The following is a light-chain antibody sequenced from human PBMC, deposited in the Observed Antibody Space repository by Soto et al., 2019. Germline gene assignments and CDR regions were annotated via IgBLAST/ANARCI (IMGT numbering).Light chain of an antibody. J-gene: IGKJ1*01. Sequence: VMTQSPGTLSLSPGERATLSCRASQSVSSYLAWYQQKPGQAPRLLIYGASTRATGIPARFSGSGSGTEFTLTISSLQSEDFAVYYCQQYNNWPQTFGQGTKV. CDR2: GAS. CDR1: QSVSSY. CDR3: QQYNNWPQT. V-gene: IGKV3-15*01.